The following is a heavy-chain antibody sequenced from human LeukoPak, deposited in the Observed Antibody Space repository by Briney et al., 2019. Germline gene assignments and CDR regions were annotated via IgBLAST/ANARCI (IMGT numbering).Heavy chain of an antibody. CDR2: IWYDGSNK. D-gene: IGHD6-19*01. V-gene: IGHV3-30*02. CDR3: AKSLSSGWSSYYFGD. CDR1: GFTFSSYG. J-gene: IGHJ4*02. Sequence: GGSLRLSCAASGFTFSSYGMHWVRQAPGKGLEWVAVIWYDGSNKYYADSVKGRFTISRDNSKNTLYLQMNSLRPEDTAVYYCAKSLSSGWSSYYFGDWGQGALVTVSS.